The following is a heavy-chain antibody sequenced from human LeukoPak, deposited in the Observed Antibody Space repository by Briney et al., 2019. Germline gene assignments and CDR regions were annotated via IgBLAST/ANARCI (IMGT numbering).Heavy chain of an antibody. D-gene: IGHD2-21*02. CDR3: AKVPLAYCGGDCYYFDY. J-gene: IGHJ4*02. CDR1: GFTFSSYA. V-gene: IGHV3-23*01. Sequence: GGSLRLSCAASGFTFSSYAMSWVRQAPGKGLEWVSAISGSGGSTYYADSVKGRFTISRDNSKNTLYLQMNSLRAEDTAVYYCAKVPLAYCGGDCYYFDYWGQGTLVTVPS. CDR2: ISGSGGST.